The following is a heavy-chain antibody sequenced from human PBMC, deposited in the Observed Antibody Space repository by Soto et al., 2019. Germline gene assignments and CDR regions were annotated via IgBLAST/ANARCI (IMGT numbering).Heavy chain of an antibody. D-gene: IGHD1-1*01. J-gene: IGHJ4*02. CDR1: GFTFSGSW. CDR3: ATVGTGTFTY. CDR2: ISSDGSST. Sequence: EVQLVESGGGLVQPGGSLRLSCAASGFTFSGSWMHWVRQAPGKGLVWVSRISSDGSSTTYADSVKGRFTISRDNAKNMLYLQMNSLRAEDTAVYYCATVGTGTFTYWGQGTLATVSS. V-gene: IGHV3-74*03.